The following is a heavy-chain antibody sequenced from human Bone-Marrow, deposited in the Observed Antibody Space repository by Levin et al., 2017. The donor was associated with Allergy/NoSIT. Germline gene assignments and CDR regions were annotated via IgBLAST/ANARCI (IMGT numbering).Heavy chain of an antibody. V-gene: IGHV3-74*01. D-gene: IGHD4-17*01. J-gene: IGHJ2*01. CDR2: INNDGSGT. Sequence: QSGGSLRLSCAASGFTFSSYWMYWVRQAPGKGLVRVSRINNDGSGTSYADSVKGRFTISRDNAKNTQYLQMNSLGAEDTAVYYCARDRGRDYGDYVWYFDLWGRGTLVTVSS. CDR3: ARDRGRDYGDYVWYFDL. CDR1: GFTFSSYW.